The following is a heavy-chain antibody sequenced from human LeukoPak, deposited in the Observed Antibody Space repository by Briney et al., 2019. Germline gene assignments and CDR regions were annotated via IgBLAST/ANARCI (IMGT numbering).Heavy chain of an antibody. J-gene: IGHJ4*02. CDR2: ISGSGGDT. CDR3: ARDITWELPTGDY. Sequence: GGSLSLSCAASGFTFSRHAMNWVRQAPGKGLEWVSGISGSGGDTDYADSVKGRFTISRDNSKIMLYLQMNSLRAEDTAIYYCARDITWELPTGDYWGQGTLVTVSS. V-gene: IGHV3-23*01. D-gene: IGHD1-26*01. CDR1: GFTFSRHA.